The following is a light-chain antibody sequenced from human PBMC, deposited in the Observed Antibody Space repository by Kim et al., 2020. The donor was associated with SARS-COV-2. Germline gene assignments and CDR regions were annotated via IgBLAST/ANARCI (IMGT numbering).Light chain of an antibody. Sequence: QDPAVSVALGQTVSITCQGDSLRMYYASWYQQTPGQAPILVFYGKDTRPSGIPDRFSGSSSGNTASLTITGAQAEDEADYYCNSRVFGGGTQLTVL. J-gene: IGLJ2*01. CDR2: GKD. CDR3: NSRV. CDR1: SLRMYY. V-gene: IGLV3-19*01.